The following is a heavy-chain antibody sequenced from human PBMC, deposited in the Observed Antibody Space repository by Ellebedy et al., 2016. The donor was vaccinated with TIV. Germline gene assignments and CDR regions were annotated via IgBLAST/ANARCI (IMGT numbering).Heavy chain of an antibody. V-gene: IGHV4-39*01. J-gene: IGHJ4*02. Sequence: MPSETLSLTCTVSGGSISSSSYYWGWIRQPPGKGLEWIGSIYYSGSTYYNPSLKSRVTISVDTSKNQFSLKLSSVTAADTAVYYCASSIGIPAAIDYWGQGTLVTVSS. D-gene: IGHD2-2*01. CDR1: GGSISSSSYY. CDR3: ASSIGIPAAIDY. CDR2: IYYSGST.